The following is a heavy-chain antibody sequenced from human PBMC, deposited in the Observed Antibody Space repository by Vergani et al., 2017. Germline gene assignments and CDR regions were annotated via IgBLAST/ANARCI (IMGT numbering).Heavy chain of an antibody. CDR3: AGGYDHSGFGAFDI. V-gene: IGHV4-59*06. D-gene: IGHD3-22*01. CDR2: IFYSGST. Sequence: QVQLQESGPGLVKPSETLSLTCTVSGGSISSYYWSWIRQHPGKGLEWIGYIFYSGSTYYNPALQSRVTISIDMFKNQFSLKLSSVTVADTAVYYCAGGYDHSGFGAFDIWGQGTMVTVSS. CDR1: GGSISSYY. J-gene: IGHJ3*02.